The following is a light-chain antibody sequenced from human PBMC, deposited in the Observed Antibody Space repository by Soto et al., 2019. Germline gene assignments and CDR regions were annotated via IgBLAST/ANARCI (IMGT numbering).Light chain of an antibody. J-gene: IGKJ3*01. Sequence: DIVMTQSPLSLPVTPGEPASISCRSSQSLLHSNGYNYLDWYLQKPGQSPQLLIYLGSNRASGVTDRFSGSGSGTDFTLKISRVEAEDVGVYYCMQALQTPFTFGPGTKVEIK. CDR2: LGS. CDR3: MQALQTPFT. CDR1: QSLLHSNGYNY. V-gene: IGKV2-28*01.